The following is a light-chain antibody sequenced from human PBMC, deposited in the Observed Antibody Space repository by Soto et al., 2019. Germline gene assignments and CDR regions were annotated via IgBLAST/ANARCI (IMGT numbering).Light chain of an antibody. CDR1: GSNIGAGYE. Sequence: QSALTQPPSVSGAPGQRVTISCTGNGSNIGAGYEVHWYQQLLGTAPKLVIYGNTNRPSGVPARFSGSKSGSSASLAITGLQGEDEADYYCQSYDTSLSAQVVFGGGTKLTVL. CDR3: QSYDTSLSAQVV. V-gene: IGLV1-40*01. J-gene: IGLJ2*01. CDR2: GNT.